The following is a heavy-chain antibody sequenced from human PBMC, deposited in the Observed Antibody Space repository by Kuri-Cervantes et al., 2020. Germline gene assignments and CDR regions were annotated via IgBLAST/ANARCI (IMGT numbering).Heavy chain of an antibody. V-gene: IGHV4-34*01. CDR3: ARVDDWNGPDY. CDR2: INHSGST. D-gene: IGHD1-1*01. CDR1: GGSFSGYY. Sequence: SQTLSLTCAVYGGSFSGYYWSWIRQSPGKGLEWIGEINHSGSTNYNPSLKSRVTISVDTSKNQFSLKLTSMTAADTAVYYCARVDDWNGPDYWGQGTLVTVSS. J-gene: IGHJ4*02.